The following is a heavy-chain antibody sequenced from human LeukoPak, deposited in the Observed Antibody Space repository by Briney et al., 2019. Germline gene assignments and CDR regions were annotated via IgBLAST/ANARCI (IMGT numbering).Heavy chain of an antibody. CDR1: SGSISSDAYF. D-gene: IGHD6-6*01. Sequence: SETLSLTCTVSSGSISSDAYFWSWIRQHPVKGLEWIGYIYYSGSTYYNPSLKSRVTISVDTSKNQFSLKLSSVTAADTAVYYCARTSIATRHFDYWGQGTLVTVSS. J-gene: IGHJ4*02. V-gene: IGHV4-31*03. CDR3: ARTSIATRHFDY. CDR2: IYYSGST.